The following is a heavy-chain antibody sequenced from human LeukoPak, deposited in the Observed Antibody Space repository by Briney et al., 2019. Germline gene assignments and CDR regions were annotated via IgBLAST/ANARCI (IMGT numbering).Heavy chain of an antibody. CDR3: AREIGGTTGFDY. CDR1: GFTFSTHS. CDR2: ISGSVSTI. Sequence: GGSLRLSCAASGFTFSTHSMNWVRQAPGKGLEWVSYISGSVSTIYHADSVKGRFTISRDNAKNSLYLQMNSLRAEDTAVYYCAREIGGTTGFDYWGQGTLVTVSS. J-gene: IGHJ4*02. V-gene: IGHV3-48*01. D-gene: IGHD3-16*01.